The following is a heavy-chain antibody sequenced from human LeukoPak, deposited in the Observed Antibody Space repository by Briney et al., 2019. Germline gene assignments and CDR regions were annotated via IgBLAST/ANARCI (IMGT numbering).Heavy chain of an antibody. J-gene: IGHJ5*02. CDR2: TYYRSKWYN. CDR1: GDSVSSKSTA. V-gene: IGHV6-1*01. CDR3: ARGSVAGINH. Sequence: SQTLSLTCAVSGDSVSSKSTAWNWIRQSPSRGLEWLGRTYYRSKWYNDYAVSVKSRISINPDTSKNQFSLQLNSVTPEDTAMYYCARGSVAGINHWGQGTLVTVSS. D-gene: IGHD6-19*01.